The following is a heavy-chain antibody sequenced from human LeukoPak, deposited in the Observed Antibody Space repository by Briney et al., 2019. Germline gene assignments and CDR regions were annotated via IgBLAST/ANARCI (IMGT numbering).Heavy chain of an antibody. Sequence: ASVKVSCTASGYTFTTYGISWVRQAPGQGPEWMGWISGYSDNTKYSEKLQGRVTVTKDTSTSTAYVELRSLRSDDTAVYYCARGMAVAGIYMYWGQGTLVTVSS. J-gene: IGHJ4*02. CDR2: ISGYSDNT. CDR3: ARGMAVAGIYMY. D-gene: IGHD6-19*01. V-gene: IGHV1-18*01. CDR1: GYTFTTYG.